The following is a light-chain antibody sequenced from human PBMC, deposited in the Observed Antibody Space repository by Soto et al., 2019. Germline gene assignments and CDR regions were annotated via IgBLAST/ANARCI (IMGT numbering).Light chain of an antibody. V-gene: IGLV2-11*01. CDR2: DVT. Sequence: QSALTQPRSVSGSPGQSVTISCTGTSNDVGGYNYVSWYQQHPGKAPKLMIYDVTKRPSGVPDRFSGSKSGNTASLTISGLQAEDEADYYCCSYADSYEVFGTGTKVTFL. CDR1: SNDVGGYNY. J-gene: IGLJ1*01. CDR3: CSYADSYEV.